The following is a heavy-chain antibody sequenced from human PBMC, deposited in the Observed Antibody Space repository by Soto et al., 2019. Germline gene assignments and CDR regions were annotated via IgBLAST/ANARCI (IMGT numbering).Heavy chain of an antibody. J-gene: IGHJ5*01. CDR3: ARVVRCYFDF. Sequence: QVRLQESGPGLVKPSQTLSLICSVSGASISSSGSYLSWIRQPPGKGLESIGYDSYSGSTYYNPSLTSRGTISLYTSKNQFSLELSSVTAADTAVYFCARVVRCYFDFWGRGTLVTVSS. CDR1: GASISSSGSY. V-gene: IGHV4-30-4*01. D-gene: IGHD2-21*01. CDR2: DSYSGST.